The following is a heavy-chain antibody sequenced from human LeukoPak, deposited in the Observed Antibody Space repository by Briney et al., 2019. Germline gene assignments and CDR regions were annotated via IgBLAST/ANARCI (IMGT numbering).Heavy chain of an antibody. CDR1: GGTFSSYA. V-gene: IGHV1-69*04. D-gene: IGHD3-10*01. J-gene: IGHJ4*02. CDR2: IIPILGIA. CDR3: ARDAYYYGSGVDY. Sequence: GASVTVSFKASGGTFSSYAISWVRHAPGHGLEWMGSIIPILGIANSAQKFQGRVTITADKSTSTAYMELSSLRSEDTAVNYGARDAYYYGSGVDYWGQGTLVTVSS.